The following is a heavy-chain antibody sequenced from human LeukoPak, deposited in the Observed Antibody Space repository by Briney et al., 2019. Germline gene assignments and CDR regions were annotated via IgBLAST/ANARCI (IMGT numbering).Heavy chain of an antibody. CDR3: ARVLWHSSGWSDY. CDR2: IYYSGST. CDR1: GGSISSSSYY. V-gene: IGHV4-39*07. D-gene: IGHD6-19*01. J-gene: IGHJ4*02. Sequence: KASETLSLTCTVSGGSISSSSYYWGWIRQPPGKGLEWIGSIYYSGSTYYNPSLKSRVTISVDTSKNQFSLKLSSVTAADTAVYYCARVLWHSSGWSDYWGQGTLVTVSS.